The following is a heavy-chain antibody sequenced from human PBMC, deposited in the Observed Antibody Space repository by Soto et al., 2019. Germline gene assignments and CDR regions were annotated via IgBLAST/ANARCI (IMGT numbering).Heavy chain of an antibody. Sequence: ASVKVSSKASRYIFSNFYMHWVRQALGQGLEWMGIIKPSGGSISYTQKFQGWVTMTRDTSISTAYMELSSLRSDDTAVYYCARGVSSGSFPPLDLWGQGTLVTVSS. CDR1: RYIFSNFY. V-gene: IGHV1-46*01. J-gene: IGHJ5*02. D-gene: IGHD1-26*01. CDR3: ARGVSSGSFPPLDL. CDR2: IKPSGGSI.